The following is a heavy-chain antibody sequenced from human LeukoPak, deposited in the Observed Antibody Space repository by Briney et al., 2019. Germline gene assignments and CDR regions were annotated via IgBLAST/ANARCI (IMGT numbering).Heavy chain of an antibody. D-gene: IGHD2-15*01. Sequence: GASVKVSCKASGGTFSSYAISWVRQAPGQGLEWMGGTIPIFGTANYAQKFQGRVTIIADESTSTAYMELSSLRSEDTAVYYCARRDRMGYYFDYWGQGTLVTVSS. CDR2: TIPIFGTA. V-gene: IGHV1-69*13. J-gene: IGHJ4*02. CDR1: GGTFSSYA. CDR3: ARRDRMGYYFDY.